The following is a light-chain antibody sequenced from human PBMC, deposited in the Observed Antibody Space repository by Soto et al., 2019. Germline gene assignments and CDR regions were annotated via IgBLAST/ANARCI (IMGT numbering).Light chain of an antibody. Sequence: QSVLTQPASVSGSPGQSIAISCTGTSSEVYAYNFVSWYQHHPGKAPKLMIFDVSNRPSGVSNRFSGSKSGNTASLTISGLQAEDEADYYCTSYTTSSTYVFGTG. V-gene: IGLV2-14*03. CDR2: DVS. CDR1: SSEVYAYNF. CDR3: TSYTTSSTYV. J-gene: IGLJ1*01.